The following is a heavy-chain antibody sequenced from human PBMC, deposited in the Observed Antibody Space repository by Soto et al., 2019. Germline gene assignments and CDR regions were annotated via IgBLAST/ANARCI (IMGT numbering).Heavy chain of an antibody. J-gene: IGHJ4*02. D-gene: IGHD3-3*01. V-gene: IGHV3-23*01. CDR1: GFTFSSSA. Sequence: GGSLRLSCSASGFTFSSSAMSCVRQAPWKGLEWVSAISGSGGSTYYADSVKGRFTISRDNSKNTLYLQMNSLRAEDTAVYYCAKAIFGVVIIYYFDYWGQGTLVTVSS. CDR3: AKAIFGVVIIYYFDY. CDR2: ISGSGGST.